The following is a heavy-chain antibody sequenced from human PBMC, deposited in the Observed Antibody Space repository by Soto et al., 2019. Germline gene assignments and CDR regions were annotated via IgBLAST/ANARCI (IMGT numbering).Heavy chain of an antibody. CDR1: GYTFTSYD. Sequence: SVKVSCKASGYTFTSYDINWVRQATGQGLEWMGWMNPNSGNTGYAQKFQGRVTMTRNTSISTAYMELRSLRSEDTAVYYCARGPSYFRWFDPWGQGTLVTVSS. J-gene: IGHJ5*02. D-gene: IGHD2-21*01. V-gene: IGHV1-8*01. CDR2: MNPNSGNT. CDR3: ARGPSYFRWFDP.